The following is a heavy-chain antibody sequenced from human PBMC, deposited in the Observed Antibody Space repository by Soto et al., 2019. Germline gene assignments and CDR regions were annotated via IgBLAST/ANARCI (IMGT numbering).Heavy chain of an antibody. V-gene: IGHV3-11*01. CDR3: AKVVLYGVAVEGGYFDY. CDR2: ITNSGGTI. Sequence: GGSLRLSCAASGFTFSDFHMSWIRQAPGKGLEWVSYITNSGGTIYYADSVKGRFTISRDNAKNTLYLQMNSLRAEDTAVYYCAKVVLYGVAVEGGYFDYWGQGTLVTGSS. J-gene: IGHJ4*02. D-gene: IGHD2-8*01. CDR1: GFTFSDFH.